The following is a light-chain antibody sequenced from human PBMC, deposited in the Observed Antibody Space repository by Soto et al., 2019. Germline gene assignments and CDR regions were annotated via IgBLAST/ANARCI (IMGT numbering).Light chain of an antibody. CDR2: SAS. Sequence: DIQMTQSPASLSASVGDRFTITCRASQTISSYLNWYQQKAGAAPKLLIYSASTLQSGVPSRFSGSGFGTDYTLTISSLQPADFAVYYCQQTFRIPHTFGQGTKLDIK. CDR1: QTISSY. V-gene: IGKV1-39*01. J-gene: IGKJ2*01. CDR3: QQTFRIPHT.